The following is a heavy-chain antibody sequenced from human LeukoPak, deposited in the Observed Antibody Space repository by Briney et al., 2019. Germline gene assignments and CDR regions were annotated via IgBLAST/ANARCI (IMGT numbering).Heavy chain of an antibody. V-gene: IGHV4-38-2*02. J-gene: IGHJ6*03. Sequence: SETLSLTCTVSDYSISSGYYWGWIRQPPEKGLEWIGTIYYSGSTYYNPSLKSRVTISVDTSKNQFSLKLSSVTAADTAVYYCASDTIPYYYMDVWGKGTTVTISS. CDR2: IYYSGST. CDR3: ASDTIPYYYMDV. CDR1: DYSISSGYY. D-gene: IGHD3-9*01.